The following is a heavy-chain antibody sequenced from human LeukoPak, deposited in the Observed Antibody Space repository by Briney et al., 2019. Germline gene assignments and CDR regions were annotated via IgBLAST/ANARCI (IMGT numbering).Heavy chain of an antibody. D-gene: IGHD1-26*01. CDR2: ISGSGGST. Sequence: PGGSLRLSCAASGFAFSSYALSWVRQAPGKGLEWVSAISGSGGSTYYADSVKGRFTISRDNSKNTLYLQMNSLRAEDTAVYYCARSVGATVAPYYFDYWGQGTLVTVSS. CDR1: GFAFSSYA. CDR3: ARSVGATVAPYYFDY. J-gene: IGHJ4*02. V-gene: IGHV3-23*01.